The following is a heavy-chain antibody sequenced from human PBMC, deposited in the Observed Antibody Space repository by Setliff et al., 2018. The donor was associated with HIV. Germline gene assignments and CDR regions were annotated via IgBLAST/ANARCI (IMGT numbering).Heavy chain of an antibody. CDR1: GGSISPYY. D-gene: IGHD5-12*01. CDR3: AKSSPSIGYITDC. J-gene: IGHJ4*02. Sequence: SETLSLTCTVSGGSISPYYWSWIRQPPGKGLEWIGIIFPGGATNYNPSLTSRVTISVDTSKNHLFLKLTSVTTADTAVYFCAKSSPSIGYITDCWGQGAPVTVSS. CDR2: IFPGGAT. V-gene: IGHV4-59*01.